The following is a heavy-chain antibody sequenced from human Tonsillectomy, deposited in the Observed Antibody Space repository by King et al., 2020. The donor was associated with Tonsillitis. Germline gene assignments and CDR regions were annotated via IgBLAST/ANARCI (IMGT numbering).Heavy chain of an antibody. V-gene: IGHV4-4*07. J-gene: IGHJ4*02. CDR3: ARALGDYGDYGVDY. Sequence: QLQESGPGLVKPSETLSLTCTVSGGSISSYYWNWIRQPAGKGLEWIGRIYTSGSTNYNPSLKSRVTMSLDRSKNQFSLKLSSVTAADTAVYYCARALGDYGDYGVDYWGQGTLVTVPS. CDR2: IYTSGST. D-gene: IGHD4-17*01. CDR1: GGSISSYY.